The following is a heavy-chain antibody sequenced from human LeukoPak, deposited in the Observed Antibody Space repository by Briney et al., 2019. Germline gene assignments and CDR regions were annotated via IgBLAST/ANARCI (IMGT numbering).Heavy chain of an antibody. CDR3: ARLNKDGNNPGWFDP. V-gene: IGHV4-39*01. Sequence: PSETLSLTCTVSGDSISSTSGTYYWGWIRQPPGKGLEWIGTIYYSGNTYNNPSFTSRLTISVDTSKNQFSLKLSSVTAADTAVYYCARLNKDGNNPGWFDPWGQGTLVTVSS. CDR1: GDSISSTSGTYY. J-gene: IGHJ5*02. D-gene: IGHD5-24*01. CDR2: IYYSGNT.